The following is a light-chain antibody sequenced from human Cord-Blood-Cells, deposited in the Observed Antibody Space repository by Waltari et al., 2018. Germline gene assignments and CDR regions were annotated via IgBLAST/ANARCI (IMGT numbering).Light chain of an antibody. CDR1: QSIRRY. J-gene: IGKJ2*01. V-gene: IGKV1-39*01. CDR3: QQSYSTPYT. CDR2: AES. Sequence: DIQMTHSPSSLSASVGDRVTITCRASQSIRRYLNWYQQKPGKAPKLLIYAESSLQSGVPSRFSGSGSGTDFTLTISSLQPEDFATYYCQQSYSTPYTFGQGTKLEIK.